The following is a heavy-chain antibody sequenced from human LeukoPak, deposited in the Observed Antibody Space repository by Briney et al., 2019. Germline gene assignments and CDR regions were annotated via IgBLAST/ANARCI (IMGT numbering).Heavy chain of an antibody. D-gene: IGHD3-3*01. J-gene: IGHJ4*02. Sequence: GSLRLSCAASGFTFSSYSMNWVRQAPGKGLEWIGEINHSGSTNYNPSLKSRVTISVDTSKNQFSLKLSSVTAADTAVYYCARGPFRYDFWSGLPRPYYFDYWGQGTLVTVSS. CDR2: INHSGST. V-gene: IGHV4-34*01. CDR1: GFTFSSYS. CDR3: ARGPFRYDFWSGLPRPYYFDY.